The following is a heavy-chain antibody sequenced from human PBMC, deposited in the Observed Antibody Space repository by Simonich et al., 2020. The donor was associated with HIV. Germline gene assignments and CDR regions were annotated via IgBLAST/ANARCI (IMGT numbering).Heavy chain of an antibody. V-gene: IGHV4-34*01. Sequence: QVQLQQWGAGLLKPSETLSLTCAVYGGSFSGYYWSWIRQPPGKGLEWIGEINHSGSTNYNPSLKRRVTISVDTSKNQFSLKLSSLTAADTAVYYCARRHPTTVTTPYFDYWGQGTLVTVSS. CDR2: INHSGST. D-gene: IGHD4-17*01. J-gene: IGHJ4*02. CDR3: ARRHPTTVTTPYFDY. CDR1: GGSFSGYY.